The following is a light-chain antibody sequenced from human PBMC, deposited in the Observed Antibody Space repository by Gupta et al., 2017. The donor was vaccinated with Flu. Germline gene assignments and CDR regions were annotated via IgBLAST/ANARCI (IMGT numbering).Light chain of an antibody. V-gene: IGLV1-47*01. CDR1: SPNIGSNY. Sequence: QSVLTQPPSASGTPGQRVTISCSGSSPNIGSNYVYWYQQLPGTDTKLLIIWKSQRPSGVPDRFSGSKSGNSASLTITGLRSDDEAEYYCEAWDDRLSAVVFGGGTKLTVL. J-gene: IGLJ2*01. CDR2: WKS. CDR3: EAWDDRLSAVV.